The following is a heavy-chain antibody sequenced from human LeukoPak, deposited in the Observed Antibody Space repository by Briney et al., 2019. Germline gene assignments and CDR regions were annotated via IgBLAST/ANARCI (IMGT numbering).Heavy chain of an antibody. D-gene: IGHD2-2*01. V-gene: IGHV3-53*01. CDR3: AKDVEIVVVPAAINFQH. CDR1: GFTVSSNY. J-gene: IGHJ1*01. CDR2: IYSGGST. Sequence: GGSLRLSCAASGFTVSSNYMSWVRQAPGKGPEWVSVIYSGGSTYYADSVKGRFTISRDNSKNTLYLQMNSLRAEDTAVYYCAKDVEIVVVPAAINFQHWGQGTLVTVSS.